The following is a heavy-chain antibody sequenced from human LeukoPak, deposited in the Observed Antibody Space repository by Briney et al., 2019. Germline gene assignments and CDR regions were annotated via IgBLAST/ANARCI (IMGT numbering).Heavy chain of an antibody. J-gene: IGHJ4*02. Sequence: GGSLRLSCAASGLSLKSYAMGWVRQAPGKGLEGVSGMSGSGSMTYYADSVRGRFTISRDNSNNTLFLHMSSLRAEDSAVYYCAKDRDLRRYYGEHGGPRHLDYWGQGTLVTVSS. V-gene: IGHV3-23*01. D-gene: IGHD3-10*01. CDR2: MSGSGSMT. CDR3: AKDRDLRRYYGEHGGPRHLDY. CDR1: GLSLKSYA.